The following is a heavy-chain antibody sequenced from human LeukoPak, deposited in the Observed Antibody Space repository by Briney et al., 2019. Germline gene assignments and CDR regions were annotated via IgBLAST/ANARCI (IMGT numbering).Heavy chain of an antibody. D-gene: IGHD3-9*01. CDR2: INSGGSST. Sequence: GGSLRLSCAASGFTFSSYWMHWVRQAPGKGLGWVSRINSGGSSTSYADSVKGRFTISRDNAKDSLYLQMNSLRAEDTALYYCAKSEGLRYFDWLLPDYWGQGTLVTVSS. V-gene: IGHV3-74*01. CDR1: GFTFSSYW. J-gene: IGHJ4*02. CDR3: AKSEGLRYFDWLLPDY.